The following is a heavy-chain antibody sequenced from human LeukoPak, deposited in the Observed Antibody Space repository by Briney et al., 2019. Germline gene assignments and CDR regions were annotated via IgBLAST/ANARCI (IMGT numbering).Heavy chain of an antibody. J-gene: IGHJ4*02. CDR1: GYTFTGYY. V-gene: IGHV1-2*02. CDR2: INPNSGGT. CDR3: ARHYYDSSGYYNSPIDY. Sequence: GASVKVSCKASGYTFTGYYMHWVRQAPAQGLEWMGWINPNSGGTNYAQKFQGRVHMTRDTSISTAYMELSRLRSDDTAVYYCARHYYDSSGYYNSPIDYWGQGTLVTVSS. D-gene: IGHD3-22*01.